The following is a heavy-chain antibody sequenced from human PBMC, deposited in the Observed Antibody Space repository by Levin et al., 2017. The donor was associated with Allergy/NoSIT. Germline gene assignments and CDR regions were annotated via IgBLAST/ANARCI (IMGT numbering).Heavy chain of an antibody. J-gene: IGHJ4*02. CDR3: ARGPPGDYGDLTGEEDY. D-gene: IGHD4-17*01. CDR1: GFTFSSYW. V-gene: IGHV3-7*01. CDR2: IKQDGSEK. Sequence: GGSLRLSCAASGFTFSSYWMSWVRQAPGKGLEWVANIKQDGSEKYYVDSVKGRFTISRDNAKNSLYLQMNSLRAEDTAVYYCARGPPGDYGDLTGEEDYWGQGTLVTVSS.